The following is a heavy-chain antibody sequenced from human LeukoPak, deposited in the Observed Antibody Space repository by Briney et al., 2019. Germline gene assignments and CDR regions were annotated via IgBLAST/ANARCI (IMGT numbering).Heavy chain of an antibody. D-gene: IGHD1-14*01. Sequence: GGSLRLSCAASGFTFSSYWIHWVRQAPGKGLAWVSRIDNDGSDTVFADSVKGRFTLSRDNAKNTVYLQMNSLRAEDTAVYYCARGGFHHGFDIWGQGTMVTVS. CDR2: IDNDGSDT. CDR1: GFTFSSYW. CDR3: ARGGFHHGFDI. J-gene: IGHJ3*02. V-gene: IGHV3-74*01.